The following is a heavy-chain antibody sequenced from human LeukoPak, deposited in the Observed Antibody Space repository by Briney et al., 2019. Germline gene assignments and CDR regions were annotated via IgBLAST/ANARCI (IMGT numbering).Heavy chain of an antibody. CDR3: VKEYHSRGFGAYFDY. Sequence: GGSLRLSCTASKFTFSHYGMQWVRQAPGKGLEWVAVISSDGSIKVYADSVKGRFTLTRDNSINTVDLQMNSLRAEDTAVYYCVKEYHSRGFGAYFDYWGQGTLVTVSS. V-gene: IGHV3-30*18. CDR2: ISSDGSIK. D-gene: IGHD3-3*01. J-gene: IGHJ4*02. CDR1: KFTFSHYG.